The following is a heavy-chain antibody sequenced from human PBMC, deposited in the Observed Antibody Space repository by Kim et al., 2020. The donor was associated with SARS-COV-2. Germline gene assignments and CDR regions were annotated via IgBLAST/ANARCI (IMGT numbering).Heavy chain of an antibody. J-gene: IGHJ5*02. V-gene: IGHV4-39*01. CDR3: ARLFLSDMVRGVSGWFDP. D-gene: IGHD3-10*01. CDR1: GGSISSSSYY. CDR2: IYYSGST. Sequence: SETLSLTCTVSGGSISSSSYYWGWIRQPPGKGLEWIGSIYYSGSTYYNPSLKSRVTISVDTSKNQFSLKLSSVTAADTAVYYCARLFLSDMVRGVSGWFDPWGQGTLVTVSS.